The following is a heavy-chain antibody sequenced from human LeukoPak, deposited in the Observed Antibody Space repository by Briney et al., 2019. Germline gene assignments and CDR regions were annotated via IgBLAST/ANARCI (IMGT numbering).Heavy chain of an antibody. Sequence: GGSLRLSCAASGFTFSSYGMHWVRQAPGKGLEWVAFIRYDGSNKYYADSVKGRFTISRDSSKNTLYVQMNSLRVEDTAIHYCARDAERIRATEGLDIWGQGTMVTVSS. CDR1: GFTFSSYG. D-gene: IGHD3-10*01. J-gene: IGHJ3*02. CDR2: IRYDGSNK. V-gene: IGHV3-30*02. CDR3: ARDAERIRATEGLDI.